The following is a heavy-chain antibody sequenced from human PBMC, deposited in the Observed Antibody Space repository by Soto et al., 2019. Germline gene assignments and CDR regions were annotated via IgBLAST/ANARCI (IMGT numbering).Heavy chain of an antibody. D-gene: IGHD6-19*01. J-gene: IGHJ4*02. CDR1: GFTVSSNY. V-gene: IGHV3-23*01. CDR3: AKDSGQWLVRSFDY. Sequence: GGSLRLSCAASGFTVSSNYMSWVRQAPGKGLEWVSVISGSGGSTYYADSVKGRFTISRDNSKNTLYLQMNSLRAEDTAVYYCAKDSGQWLVRSFDYWGQGTLVTVSS. CDR2: ISGSGGST.